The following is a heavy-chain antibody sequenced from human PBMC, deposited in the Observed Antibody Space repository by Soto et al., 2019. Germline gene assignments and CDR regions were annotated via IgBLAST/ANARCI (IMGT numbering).Heavy chain of an antibody. J-gene: IGHJ6*02. CDR1: GGTFSSYA. CDR3: ARDIVVVVAATPYYYYGMDV. D-gene: IGHD2-15*01. V-gene: IGHV1-69*13. CDR2: IIPIFGTA. Sequence: SVKVSCKASGGTFSSYAISWVRQAPGQGLEWMGGIIPIFGTANYAQKFQGRVTITADESTSTAYMELSSLRSEDTAVYYCARDIVVVVAATPYYYYGMDVWGQGTTVTVS.